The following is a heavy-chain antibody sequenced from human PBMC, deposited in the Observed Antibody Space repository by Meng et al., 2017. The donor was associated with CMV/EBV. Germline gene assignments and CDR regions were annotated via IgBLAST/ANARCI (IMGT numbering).Heavy chain of an antibody. CDR3: ARGIWSGYPSYYYYYYGMDV. Sequence: SETLSLTCAVSGASISNSDWWSWVRQPPGKGLEWIGEIHHSGYTNYNPSLKSRVSISVDTSKNQFSLKLSSVTAADTAVYYCARGIWSGYPSYYYYYYGMDVWGQGTTVTVSS. CDR1: GASISNSDW. V-gene: IGHV4-4*02. CDR2: IHHSGYT. J-gene: IGHJ6*02. D-gene: IGHD3-3*01.